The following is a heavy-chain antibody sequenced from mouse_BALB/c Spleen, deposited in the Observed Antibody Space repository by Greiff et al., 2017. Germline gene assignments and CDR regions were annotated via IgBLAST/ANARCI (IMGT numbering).Heavy chain of an antibody. V-gene: IGHV7-3*02. J-gene: IGHJ3*01. Sequence: EVMLVESGGGLVQPGGSLRLSCATSGFTFTDYYMSWVRQPPGKALEWLGFIRNKANGYTTEYSASVKGRFTISRDHSHNILYLQINTLRAEDSATYYCARGGGNYPLAYWGQGTLVTVSA. D-gene: IGHD2-1*01. CDR2: IRNKANGYTT. CDR3: ARGGGNYPLAY. CDR1: GFTFTDYY.